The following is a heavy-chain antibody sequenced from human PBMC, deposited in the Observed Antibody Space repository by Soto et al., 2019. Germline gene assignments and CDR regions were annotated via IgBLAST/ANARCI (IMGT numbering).Heavy chain of an antibody. CDR2: IYKSATT. V-gene: IGHV4-30-4*01. CDR1: GDSISTVDYF. CDR3: ARGRYCLTGRCFPNWFDS. D-gene: IGHD2-15*01. J-gene: IGHJ5*01. Sequence: SETLSLTCCVSGDSISTVDYFWAWIRQPPGQALEYIGYIYKSATTYYNPSSEGRVAISLDTSKSHFSLNVTSVTAADTAVYFCARGRYCLTGRCFPNWFDSWGQGTLVTVYS.